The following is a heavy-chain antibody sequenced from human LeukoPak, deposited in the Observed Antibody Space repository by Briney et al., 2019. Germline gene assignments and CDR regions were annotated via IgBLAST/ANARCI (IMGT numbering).Heavy chain of an antibody. Sequence: SETLSLTCAVYGGSFSGYYWSWIRQPPGKGLEWIGEINHSGSTNYNPSLKSRVTISVDASKNQFSLKLSSVTAADTAVYYCASALQPYYYYDSGSISYFDYWGQGSLVTVSS. V-gene: IGHV4-34*01. J-gene: IGHJ4*02. D-gene: IGHD3-10*01. CDR2: INHSGST. CDR3: ASALQPYYYYDSGSISYFDY. CDR1: GGSFSGYY.